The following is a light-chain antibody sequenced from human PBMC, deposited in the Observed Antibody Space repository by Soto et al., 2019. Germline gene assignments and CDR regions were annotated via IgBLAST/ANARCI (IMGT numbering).Light chain of an antibody. CDR3: QQYNNWPHT. V-gene: IGKV3-15*01. Sequence: MTQSPSFLSASVGYRATLSGRASQSVSSNLAWYQQKPGQAPRLLIYGASTRATGIPARFSGSGSGTEFTLTISSLQSEDFAVYYCQQYNNWPHTFGQGSKVDIK. CDR2: GAS. J-gene: IGKJ1*01. CDR1: QSVSSN.